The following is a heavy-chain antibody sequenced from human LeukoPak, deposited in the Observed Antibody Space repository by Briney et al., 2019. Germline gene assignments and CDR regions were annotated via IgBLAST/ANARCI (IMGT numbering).Heavy chain of an antibody. CDR2: SFYTGTI. V-gene: IGHV4-39*01. CDR3: VRVIAWGHNVQNAFDI. D-gene: IGHD2-21*01. CDR1: GGSISISTHY. J-gene: IGHJ3*02. Sequence: KPSETLSLTCSVSGGSISISTHYWGWVRHSPGKGLEWIGSSFYTGTIFYNPSLKTRVSVSVDTSWNRFSLTLRSVTAADTAVYYCVRVIAWGHNVQNAFDIWGQGSLVIVSS.